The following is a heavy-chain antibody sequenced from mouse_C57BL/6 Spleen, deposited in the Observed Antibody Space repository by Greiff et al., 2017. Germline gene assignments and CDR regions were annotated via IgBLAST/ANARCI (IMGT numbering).Heavy chain of an antibody. CDR2: IDPSDSET. J-gene: IGHJ4*01. D-gene: IGHD4-1*01. Sequence: QVQLQQPGAELVRPGSSVKLSCKASGYTFTSYWMHWVKQRPIQGLEWIGNIDPSDSETHYNQKFKDKATLTVDKSSSTAYMQLSSLTSEDSAVYYCARKGNWDVYYAMDYWGQGTSVTVSS. CDR3: ARKGNWDVYYAMDY. CDR1: GYTFTSYW. V-gene: IGHV1-52*01.